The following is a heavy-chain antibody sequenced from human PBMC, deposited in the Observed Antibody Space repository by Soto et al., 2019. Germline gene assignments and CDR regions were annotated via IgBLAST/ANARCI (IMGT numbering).Heavy chain of an antibody. CDR1: GYTYTSYG. V-gene: IGHV1-18*04. Sequence: ASVKVSCKASGYTYTSYGFIWVRQAPGQGLEWMGWISAYDGNTNYAQKLQGRVTMTTDTSTSTAYMELRSLRSDDTAVYYCARDHCSSISCYSAVDYWGHGTLVTVSS. J-gene: IGHJ4*01. D-gene: IGHD2-2*02. CDR3: ARDHCSSISCYSAVDY. CDR2: ISAYDGNT.